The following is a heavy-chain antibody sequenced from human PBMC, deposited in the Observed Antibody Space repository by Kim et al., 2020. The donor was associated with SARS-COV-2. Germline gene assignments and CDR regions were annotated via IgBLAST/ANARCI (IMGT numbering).Heavy chain of an antibody. CDR3: ARGGYSYGSPLFDY. Sequence: SVKVSCKASGGTFSSYAISWVRQAPGQGLEWMGGIIPIFGTANYAQKFQGRVTITADESTSTAYMELSSLRSEDTAVYYCARGGYSYGSPLFDYWGQGTLVTVSS. J-gene: IGHJ4*02. V-gene: IGHV1-69*13. CDR1: GGTFSSYA. CDR2: IIPIFGTA. D-gene: IGHD5-18*01.